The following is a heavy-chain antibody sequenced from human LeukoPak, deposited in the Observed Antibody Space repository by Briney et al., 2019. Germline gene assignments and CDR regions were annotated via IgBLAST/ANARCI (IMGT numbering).Heavy chain of an antibody. CDR1: GYTFSGYY. J-gene: IGHJ4*02. Sequence: ASVKVSCKASGYTFSGYYMHWVRQAPGQGLEWMGWINPNSGGTDYAQKFQGRVTMTRDTSISTAYIELSRLRSDDTAVCYCASGDRVTMLRGGNIGYFDYWGQGTLVTVSS. V-gene: IGHV1-2*02. D-gene: IGHD3-10*01. CDR3: ASGDRVTMLRGGNIGYFDY. CDR2: INPNSGGT.